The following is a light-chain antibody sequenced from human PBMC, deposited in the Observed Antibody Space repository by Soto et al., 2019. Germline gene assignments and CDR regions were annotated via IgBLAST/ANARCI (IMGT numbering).Light chain of an antibody. CDR1: SSDIGYYNY. CDR2: DVS. Sequence: QSVLTQPAFVSGYPGQSITISCTGTSSDIGYYNYVSWYQQHPGKAPKVMIYDVSNRPSGVSNRFSGSKSANTASLTISGLQAEDEADYHCSAYTTSSTVVFGSGTKV. V-gene: IGLV2-14*03. CDR3: SAYTTSSTVV. J-gene: IGLJ1*01.